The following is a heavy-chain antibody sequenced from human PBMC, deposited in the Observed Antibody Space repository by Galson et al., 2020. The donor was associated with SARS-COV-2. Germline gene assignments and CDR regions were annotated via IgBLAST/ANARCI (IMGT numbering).Heavy chain of an antibody. V-gene: IGHV1-2*02. Sequence: ASVKVSCKASGYTFTDYYIHWVRHAPGQGLEWMGWINPKSGGTNYAQKFEGRVTMTRDTSITTAYMELSRMRADDTAVYYCARLRYYDVLTGYIVDVWGQGTMVTVSS. CDR2: INPKSGGT. D-gene: IGHD3-9*01. J-gene: IGHJ6*02. CDR1: GYTFTDYY. CDR3: ARLRYYDVLTGYIVDV.